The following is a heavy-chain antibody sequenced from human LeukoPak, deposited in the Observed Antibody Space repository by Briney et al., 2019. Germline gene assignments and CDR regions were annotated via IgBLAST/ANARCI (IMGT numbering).Heavy chain of an antibody. J-gene: IGHJ4*02. Sequence: SETLSLTCTVSGGSISSYYWSWIRQPAGKGLEWIGRIYSTGSTNFNPSLKSRVTMSVDTSKNQFSLRLRSVTAADTAVYYCARQIASAGTAGFDFWGQGALVTVSS. CDR2: IYSTGST. D-gene: IGHD6-13*01. CDR1: GGSISSYY. V-gene: IGHV4-4*07. CDR3: ARQIASAGTAGFDF.